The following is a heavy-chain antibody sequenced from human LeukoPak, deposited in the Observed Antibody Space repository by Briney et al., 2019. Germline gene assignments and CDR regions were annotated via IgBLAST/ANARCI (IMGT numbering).Heavy chain of an antibody. CDR1: GGSISSSNW. V-gene: IGHV4-4*02. Sequence: PSETLSLTCAVSGGSISSSNWWSWVRQPPGKGLEWIGEIYHSGSTNYNPSLKSRVTISVDKSKNQFSLKLSSVTAADTAVYYCARCVQVPYYYGMDVWGQGTTVTVSS. J-gene: IGHJ6*02. D-gene: IGHD1-1*01. CDR3: ARCVQVPYYYGMDV. CDR2: IYHSGST.